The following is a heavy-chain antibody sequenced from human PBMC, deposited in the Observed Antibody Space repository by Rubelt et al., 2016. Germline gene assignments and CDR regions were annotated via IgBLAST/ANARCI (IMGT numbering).Heavy chain of an antibody. Sequence: GGGVVQPGRSLRLSCAASGFTFSDYGMHWVRQAPGKGLEWVAVIWYDGSNKYYADSVKGRFTISRDNSKNTLYLQMNSLRAEDTAIYFCARDWARGNSGYFDFWGQGTLVTVSS. V-gene: IGHV3-33*01. J-gene: IGHJ4*02. CDR3: ARDWARGNSGYFDF. CDR2: IWYDGSNK. CDR1: GFTFSDYG. D-gene: IGHD3-22*01.